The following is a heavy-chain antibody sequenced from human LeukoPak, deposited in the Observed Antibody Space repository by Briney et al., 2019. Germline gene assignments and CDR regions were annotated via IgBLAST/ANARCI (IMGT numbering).Heavy chain of an antibody. D-gene: IGHD5-18*01. CDR3: ARGRYSYGYVDY. Sequence: GGSLRLSCAASGFTFSTYVMHWVRQAPGKGLEWVAIISYDGSNKYYTDSVEGRFTVSRDNSKNTMYLQMNRLRAEDTAVYYCARGRYSYGYVDYWGQGTLVTVSS. CDR2: ISYDGSNK. V-gene: IGHV3-30-3*01. CDR1: GFTFSTYV. J-gene: IGHJ4*02.